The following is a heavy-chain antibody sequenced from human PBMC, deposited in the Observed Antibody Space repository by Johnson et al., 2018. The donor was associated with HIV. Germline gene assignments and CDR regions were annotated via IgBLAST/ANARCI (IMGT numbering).Heavy chain of an antibody. D-gene: IGHD2-15*01. J-gene: IGHJ3*02. CDR3: TTNVGRRVAAPPRVAFDI. V-gene: IGHV3-15*01. CDR2: IKSKTDGGTT. Sequence: VHLVESGGGLVQPGGSLRLSCAASGFTFSNAWMSWVRQAPGKGLEWVGRIKSKTDGGTTDYAAPVKGRFTISRDDSKNTLYLQMNSLKTEDTAVYYCTTNVGRRVAAPPRVAFDIWGQGTMVTVSS. CDR1: GFTFSNAW.